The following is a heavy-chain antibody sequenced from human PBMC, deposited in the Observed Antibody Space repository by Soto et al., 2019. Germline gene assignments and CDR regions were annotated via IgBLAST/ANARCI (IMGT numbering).Heavy chain of an antibody. Sequence: QLQLQESGPRLVKPSETLSLTCTVSGGSISSSSYYWGWIRQPPGKGLEWIGSIYYSGSTYYNPSLKGRVNISVDTSKHQFSPKLSSVTAADTPVYYCARGRRYSSSWYSDYWGQGTLVTVSS. CDR3: ARGRRYSSSWYSDY. CDR1: GGSISSSSYY. V-gene: IGHV4-39*01. J-gene: IGHJ4*02. CDR2: IYYSGST. D-gene: IGHD6-13*01.